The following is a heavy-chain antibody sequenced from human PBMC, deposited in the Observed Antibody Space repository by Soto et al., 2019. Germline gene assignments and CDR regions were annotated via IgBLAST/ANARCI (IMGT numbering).Heavy chain of an antibody. D-gene: IGHD6-13*01. J-gene: IGHJ4*02. V-gene: IGHV3-74*01. CDR2: IDTSGSST. CDR3: AKDSWYFDL. Sequence: GGSLRLSCEASGFIFTNFSMHWVRQVPGKGLVWVSRIDTSGSSTSYADSVKGRFTISRDNAKNTVSLQMNSLRAEDTGVYYCAKDSWYFDLWSQGSLVTVSS. CDR1: GFIFTNFS.